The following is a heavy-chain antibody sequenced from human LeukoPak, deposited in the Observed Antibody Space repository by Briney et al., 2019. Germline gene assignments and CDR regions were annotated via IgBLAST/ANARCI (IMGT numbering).Heavy chain of an antibody. CDR1: GYSISSGYY. CDR2: IYHSGGT. CDR3: ARAPLYHYDSSGYLFDY. D-gene: IGHD3-22*01. Sequence: SETLSLTCTVSGYSISSGYYWGWIRQPPGKGLEWIGSIYHSGGTYYNPSLKSRVTISVDTSKNQFSLKLSSVTAADTAIYYCARAPLYHYDSSGYLFDYWGQGTLVTVSS. J-gene: IGHJ4*02. V-gene: IGHV4-38-2*02.